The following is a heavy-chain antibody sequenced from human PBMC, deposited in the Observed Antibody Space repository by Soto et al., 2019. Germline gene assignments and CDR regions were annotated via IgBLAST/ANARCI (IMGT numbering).Heavy chain of an antibody. CDR2: ISGSGGST. D-gene: IGHD3-9*01. Sequence: GGSLRLSCAASGFTFSSYAMSWVRQAPGKGLKWVSAISGSGGSTYYADFVKGRFTISRDNSKNTLYLQMNSLRAEETAVYYCAKDPVLRYFDWLPNFDYWGQGTLVTVSS. J-gene: IGHJ4*02. CDR1: GFTFSSYA. CDR3: AKDPVLRYFDWLPNFDY. V-gene: IGHV3-23*01.